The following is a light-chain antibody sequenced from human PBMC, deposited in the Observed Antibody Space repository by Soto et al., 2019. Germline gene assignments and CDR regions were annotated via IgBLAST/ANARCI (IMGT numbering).Light chain of an antibody. CDR3: SAFTGTTYV. CDR1: SRDVGGNKY. V-gene: IGLV2-14*03. J-gene: IGLJ1*01. CDR2: DVS. Sequence: QSVLTQPASVSGSPGQSITISCTGTSRDVGGNKYVSWYQHYPGKAPKLMICDVSNRPSGVSNRFSGSKSGNTASLTISGLQAEDEADYYCSAFTGTTYVFGTGTKVTVL.